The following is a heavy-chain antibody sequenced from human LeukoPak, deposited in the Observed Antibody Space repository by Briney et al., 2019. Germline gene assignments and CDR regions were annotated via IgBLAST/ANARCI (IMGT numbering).Heavy chain of an antibody. CDR3: ARVGGEAYDYVWGSYRPLDY. Sequence: AGGSLRLSCAASGFTFSSYGMSWVRQAPGKGLEWVSAISGSGGSTYYADSVKGRFTISRDNSKNTLYLQMNSLKTEDTAVYYCARVGGEAYDYVWGSYRPLDYWGQGTLVTVSS. J-gene: IGHJ4*02. D-gene: IGHD3-16*02. CDR2: ISGSGGST. CDR1: GFTFSSYG. V-gene: IGHV3-23*01.